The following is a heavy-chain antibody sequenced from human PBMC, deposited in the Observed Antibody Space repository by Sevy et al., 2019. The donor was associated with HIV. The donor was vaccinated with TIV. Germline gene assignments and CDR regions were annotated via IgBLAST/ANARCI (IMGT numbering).Heavy chain of an antibody. CDR2: ISHSGGAI. D-gene: IGHD4-17*01. Sequence: GGSLRLSCAASGFIFSRYEMNWVRQAPGKGLEWVSYISHSGGAINYADSVKGRFTVSRDNAKNSLYLQVDSLRAEDTAVYYCARDLPPSATTVAHFDYWGQGTLVTVSS. V-gene: IGHV3-48*03. CDR1: GFIFSRYE. CDR3: ARDLPPSATTVAHFDY. J-gene: IGHJ4*02.